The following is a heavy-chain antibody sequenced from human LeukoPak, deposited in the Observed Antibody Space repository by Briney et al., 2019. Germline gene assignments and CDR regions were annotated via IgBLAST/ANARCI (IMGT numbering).Heavy chain of an antibody. CDR2: IYTSGST. D-gene: IGHD6-13*01. CDR3: ARSTHEYSSSWTFDY. J-gene: IGHJ4*02. CDR1: GGSISSYY. Sequence: SETLSLTCTVSGGSISSYYWSWIRQPAGKGLEWIGRIYTSGSTNYNPSLKSRVTISVDTSKNQFSLKLSSVTAADTAVYYCARSTHEYSSSWTFDYWGQGTLVTVSS. V-gene: IGHV4-4*07.